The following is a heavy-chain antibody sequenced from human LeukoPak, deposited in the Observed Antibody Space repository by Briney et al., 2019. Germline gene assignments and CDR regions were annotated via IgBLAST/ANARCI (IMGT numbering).Heavy chain of an antibody. J-gene: IGHJ1*01. V-gene: IGHV3-23*01. Sequence: PGGSLRLSCAASGFTFSSYWMSWVRQAPGKGLEWVSAISGSGGSTYYADSVKGRFTISRDNSKNTLYLQMNSLRAEDTAVYYCAKPLYYYDSSGYSLEYFQHWGQGTLVTVSS. D-gene: IGHD3-22*01. CDR1: GFTFSSYW. CDR3: AKPLYYYDSSGYSLEYFQH. CDR2: ISGSGGST.